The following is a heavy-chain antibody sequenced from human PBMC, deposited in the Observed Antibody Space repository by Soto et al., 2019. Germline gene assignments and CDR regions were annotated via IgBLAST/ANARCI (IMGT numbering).Heavy chain of an antibody. V-gene: IGHV3-74*01. CDR2: IDTDGSGT. J-gene: IGHJ6*02. CDR3: ANHGDYEAVYYYGKDV. CDR1: GFTFSSDW. Sequence: HPGGSLRLSCAASGFTFSSDWMHWVRQAPGKGLVWVSRIDTDGSGTSYADSVKGRFTISRDNSKNTLYLQMNSLRAEDTAVYYCANHGDYEAVYYYGKDVWGQGTTVTVSS. D-gene: IGHD4-17*01.